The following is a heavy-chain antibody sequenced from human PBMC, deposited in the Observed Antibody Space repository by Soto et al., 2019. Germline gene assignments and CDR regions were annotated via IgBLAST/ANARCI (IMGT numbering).Heavy chain of an antibody. D-gene: IGHD5-12*01. Sequence: QVQLVQSGAEVTKPGASVKVSCKAFGYIFTSYGLHWVRQAPGQGLEWMGYINAGSGDTKYSQKFQGRLIITRDTSATTIYMDLSYLRPEDTAVYYCVRDAIRGYTGYDDFDYWGQGTLVTVSS. V-gene: IGHV1-3*01. CDR3: VRDAIRGYTGYDDFDY. CDR2: INAGSGDT. CDR1: GYIFTSYG. J-gene: IGHJ4*02.